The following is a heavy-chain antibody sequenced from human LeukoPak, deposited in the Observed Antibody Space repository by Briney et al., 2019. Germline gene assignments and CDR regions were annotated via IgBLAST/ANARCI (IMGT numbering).Heavy chain of an antibody. V-gene: IGHV4-34*01. D-gene: IGHD3-10*01. CDR3: ARGQRNYYGSGSYRDWFDP. CDR2: INHSGST. CDR1: GGSFSGYY. Sequence: SETLSLTCAVYGGSFSGYYWSRIRQPPGKGLEWIGEINHSGSTNYNPSLKSRVTISVDTSKNQFSLKLSSVTAADTAVYYCARGQRNYYGSGSYRDWFDPWGQGTLVTVSS. J-gene: IGHJ5*02.